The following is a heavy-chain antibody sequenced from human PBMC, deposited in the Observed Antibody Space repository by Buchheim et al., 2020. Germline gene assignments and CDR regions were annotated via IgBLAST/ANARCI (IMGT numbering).Heavy chain of an antibody. J-gene: IGHJ4*02. Sequence: QVQLVESGGGVVQPGRSLRLSCVASGFTFKNYGIHWVRQAPGKGLEWVTLISSNGNNKYYADSAKGRFTISRDNAKNTVYLQMNSLRAEDTAVYYCAKDRGADYYDSRGFNYWGQG. CDR3: AKDRGADYYDSRGFNY. V-gene: IGHV3-30*05. CDR2: ISSNGNNK. CDR1: GFTFKNYG. D-gene: IGHD3-22*01.